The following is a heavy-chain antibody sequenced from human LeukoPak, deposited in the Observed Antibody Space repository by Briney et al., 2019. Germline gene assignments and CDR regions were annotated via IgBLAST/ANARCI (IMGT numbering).Heavy chain of an antibody. CDR3: ARDPPRGYRTNAFDI. D-gene: IGHD5-18*01. CDR2: IYYSGST. CDR1: GGSISSSGYY. J-gene: IGHJ3*02. Sequence: SETLSLTCTVSGGSISSSGYYWGRIRQPPGKGLEWITSIYYSGSTYYNPSLKSRVTISVDTSKNQFSLKLSSVTAADTAVHYCARDPPRGYRTNAFDIWGQGTMVTVSS. V-gene: IGHV4-39*02.